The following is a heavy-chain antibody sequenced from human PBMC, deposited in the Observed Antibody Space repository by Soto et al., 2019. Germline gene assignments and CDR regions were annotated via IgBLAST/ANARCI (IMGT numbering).Heavy chain of an antibody. J-gene: IGHJ4*02. V-gene: IGHV1-18*01. Sequence: QVQLVQSGAEVKKPGASVKVSCKASGYTFTSYGISWVRQAPGQGLEWMGWISAYNGNTNYAQQLQGRVTMTTDTSTSRAYLELRRLRSDDTAVYYCARDLSGNWNNRRNCDYWGQGTLVTVFS. CDR2: ISAYNGNT. CDR1: GYTFTSYG. D-gene: IGHD1-1*01. CDR3: ARDLSGNWNNRRNCDY.